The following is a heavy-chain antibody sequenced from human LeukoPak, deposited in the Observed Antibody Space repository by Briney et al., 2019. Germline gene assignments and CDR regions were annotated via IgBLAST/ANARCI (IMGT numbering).Heavy chain of an antibody. CDR3: ARYRNYDFWSGYDK. D-gene: IGHD3-3*01. Sequence: SETLSLTCTVSGGSISSYYWSWIRQPAGKGLEWIGRIYTSGSTNYNPPLKSRVTISVDTSKNQFSLRLNSVTAADTAMYYCARYRNYDFWSGYDKWGQGTLVTVSS. J-gene: IGHJ4*02. CDR2: IYTSGST. CDR1: GGSISSYY. V-gene: IGHV4-4*07.